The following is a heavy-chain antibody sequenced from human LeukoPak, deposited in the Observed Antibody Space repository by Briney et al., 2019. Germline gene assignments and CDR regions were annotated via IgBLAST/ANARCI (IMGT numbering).Heavy chain of an antibody. J-gene: IGHJ5*02. V-gene: IGHV3-23*01. CDR1: GFTFSSYA. Sequence: PGGSLRLSCAASGFTFSSYAMSWVRQAPGKGLEWVSAISGSGGSTYYADSVTGRFTISRDNSKNTLYLQMNSLRAEDTAVYYCAKMGGSGSYYNVISDWFDPWGQGTLVTVSS. CDR3: AKMGGSGSYYNVISDWFDP. CDR2: ISGSGGST. D-gene: IGHD3-10*01.